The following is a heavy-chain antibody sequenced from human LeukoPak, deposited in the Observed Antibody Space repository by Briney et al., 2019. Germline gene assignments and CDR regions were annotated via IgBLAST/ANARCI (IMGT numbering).Heavy chain of an antibody. CDR2: MSGSGGTT. D-gene: IGHD1-26*01. CDR3: AKGLRKLIVGSTEYYFDY. V-gene: IGHV3-23*01. Sequence: PGGSLRLSCAASGFTFSSYGMSWVRQAPGKGLEWISAMSGSGGTTYYVDSVKGRFTISRDNSKNTLYLQMNSLRAEDTAVYYCAKGLRKLIVGSTEYYFDYWGQGTLVTVSS. CDR1: GFTFSSYG. J-gene: IGHJ4*02.